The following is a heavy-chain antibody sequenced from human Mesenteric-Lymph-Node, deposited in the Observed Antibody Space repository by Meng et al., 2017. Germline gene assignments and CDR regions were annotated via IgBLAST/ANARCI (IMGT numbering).Heavy chain of an antibody. D-gene: IGHD4-11*01. CDR1: GFTFSSYG. V-gene: IGHV3-33*01. Sequence: GESLKISCAASGFTFSSYGMHWVRQAPGKGLEWVAVIWYDGSNKYYADSVKGRFTISRDNAKNSLYLDLNLLRADDTAVYYCARDPTYSSNSNYYDALDIWGQGAMVTVSS. J-gene: IGHJ3*02. CDR2: IWYDGSNK. CDR3: ARDPTYSSNSNYYDALDI.